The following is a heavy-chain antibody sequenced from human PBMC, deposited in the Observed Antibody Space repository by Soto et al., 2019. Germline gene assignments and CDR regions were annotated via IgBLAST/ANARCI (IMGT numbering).Heavy chain of an antibody. V-gene: IGHV3-48*01. CDR3: AKDLVTYYDILTGPELYYYYYGMDV. Sequence: GGSLRLSCAASGFTFSSYSMNWVRQAPGKGLEWVSYISSSSSTIYYADSVKGRFTISRDNSKNTLYLQMNSLRAEDTAVYYCAKDLVTYYDILTGPELYYYYYGMDVWGQGTTVTVSS. J-gene: IGHJ6*02. D-gene: IGHD3-9*01. CDR2: ISSSSSTI. CDR1: GFTFSSYS.